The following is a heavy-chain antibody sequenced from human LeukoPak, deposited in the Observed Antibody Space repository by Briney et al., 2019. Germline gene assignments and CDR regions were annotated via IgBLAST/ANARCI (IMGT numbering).Heavy chain of an antibody. CDR1: GFIFDDYG. J-gene: IGHJ4*02. V-gene: IGHV3-20*04. D-gene: IGHD2-15*01. CDR3: AKDRGCSGGSCYSLYFDY. CDR2: INWNGGST. Sequence: GGSLRLSCAASGFIFDDYGLSWVRQVPGKGLEWVSGINWNGGSTGYADSVKGRFTISRDNAKNSLYLQMNSLRAEDTAVYYCAKDRGCSGGSCYSLYFDYWGQGTLVTVSS.